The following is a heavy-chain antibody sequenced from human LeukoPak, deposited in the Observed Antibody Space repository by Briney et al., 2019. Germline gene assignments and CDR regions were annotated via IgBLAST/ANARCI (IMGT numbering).Heavy chain of an antibody. V-gene: IGHV3-23*01. D-gene: IGHD2-15*01. CDR2: IRANGGDT. Sequence: PGGSLRLSCAASGFTFREYSMSWVRQAPGKGLEWVSNIRANGGDTYYTDSVKGRFTISRDNSKNTLYLEMNSLRAEDTAVYCCAKGGYTTWFDPWGQGTLVTVSS. CDR1: GFTFREYS. CDR3: AKGGYTTWFDP. J-gene: IGHJ5*02.